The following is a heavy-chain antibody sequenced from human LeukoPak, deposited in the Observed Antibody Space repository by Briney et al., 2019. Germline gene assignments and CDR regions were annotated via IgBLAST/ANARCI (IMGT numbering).Heavy chain of an antibody. V-gene: IGHV4-39*01. CDR2: IYYSGST. CDR3: ARNASDSGTSYFDY. D-gene: IGHD1-26*01. CDR1: GGSISSSTYY. Sequence: SETLSLTCTVSGGSISSSTYYWGWIRQPPGKGLEWIGSIYYSGSTSYNPSLKSRATISVDTSKNQSSLKLDSVTAADAAVYYCARNASDSGTSYFDYWGQGTLVTVSS. J-gene: IGHJ4*02.